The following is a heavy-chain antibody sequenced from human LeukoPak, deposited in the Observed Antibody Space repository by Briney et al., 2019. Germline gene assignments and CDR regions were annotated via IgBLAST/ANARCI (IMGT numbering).Heavy chain of an antibody. CDR3: ARQFGSYYGAFDI. CDR2: IYYGGST. D-gene: IGHD3-10*01. V-gene: IGHV4-39*01. J-gene: IGHJ3*02. Sequence: PSETLSLTCSVSGGSISSSGLYWGWIRQPPGKGLEWLGSIYYGGSTYYNPSLKSRVTISVDTSKNQFSLKLSSVTAAGTAVYYCARQFGSYYGAFDIWGQGTMVTVSS. CDR1: GGSISSSGLY.